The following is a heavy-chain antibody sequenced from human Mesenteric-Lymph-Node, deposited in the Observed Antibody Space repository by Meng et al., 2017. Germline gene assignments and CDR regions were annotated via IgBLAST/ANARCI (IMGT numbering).Heavy chain of an antibody. V-gene: IGHV4-31*03. Sequence: QLQESGPGLVSPPQTLSLTRTGSGGSVSSGVYYWTWNRQHPGKGLEWFGHIYYSGSTFYNPSLKRRVIISIDTSKNQFSLNLRSVTAADTAVYYCARVSSGWDYFDYWGQGTLVTVSS. D-gene: IGHD6-19*01. J-gene: IGHJ4*02. CDR3: ARVSSGWDYFDY. CDR2: IYYSGST. CDR1: GGSVSSGVYY.